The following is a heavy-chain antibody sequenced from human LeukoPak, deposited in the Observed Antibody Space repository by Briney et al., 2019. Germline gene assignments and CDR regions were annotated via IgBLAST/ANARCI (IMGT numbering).Heavy chain of an antibody. J-gene: IGHJ4*02. CDR1: GFIFNGYT. D-gene: IGHD3-10*01. V-gene: IGHV3-21*04. CDR3: AKELGLLWFGEGLDY. CDR2: ISSSGSNI. Sequence: GGSLRLSCEASGFIFNGYTMNWVRQAPGKGLEWVSPISSSGSNIYHADSVKGRFTISRDNAKNTLYLQMNSLRAEDTAVYYCAKELGLLWFGEGLDYWGQGTLVTVSS.